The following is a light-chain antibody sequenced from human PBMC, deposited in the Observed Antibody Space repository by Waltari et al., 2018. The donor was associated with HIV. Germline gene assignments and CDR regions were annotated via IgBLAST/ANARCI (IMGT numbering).Light chain of an antibody. V-gene: IGLV1-47*02. CDR1: SSNIGSDF. CDR3: TTCDSSVTAWV. CDR2: SND. J-gene: IGLJ3*02. Sequence: QSVLTQPPSASGTPGQRVTISCSGSSSNIGSDFVYWYQQLPGPAPKLLIYSNDHRPSGVPDRFSVSKSGTSASLAISGRRSEDEADYYCTTCDSSVTAWVFGGGTKLTVL.